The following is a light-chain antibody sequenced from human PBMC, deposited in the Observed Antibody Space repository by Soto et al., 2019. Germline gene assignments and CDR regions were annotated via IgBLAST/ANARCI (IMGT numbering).Light chain of an antibody. CDR2: AAS. V-gene: IGKV1-39*01. Sequence: DIQMTQSPSSLSASVGDRVTITCRASQSISTYLNWYQQKPGKVPKLLIYAASSLQSGVPSRFSGSGSGTDLTLTISILQPEDFATCYCQQTDTTFTFGGGTKVDIK. J-gene: IGKJ4*01. CDR3: QQTDTTFT. CDR1: QSISTY.